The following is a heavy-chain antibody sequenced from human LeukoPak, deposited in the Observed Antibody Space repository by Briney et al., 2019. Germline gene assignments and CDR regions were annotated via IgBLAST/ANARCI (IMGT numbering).Heavy chain of an antibody. CDR3: ARQRPKTWLKGMLLKGHLDF. J-gene: IGHJ4*02. CDR1: GGSGGSISSSNY. Sequence: SETLSLTCAVSGGSGGSISSSNYWSWVRQPPGKGLEWIGEIYHSGSTNYNPSLKSRVTISVDKSKNQFSLQLSSVTAADTAVYFCARQRPKTWLKGMLLKGHLDFWGQGTLVTVSS. V-gene: IGHV4-4*02. D-gene: IGHD3-22*01. CDR2: IYHSGST.